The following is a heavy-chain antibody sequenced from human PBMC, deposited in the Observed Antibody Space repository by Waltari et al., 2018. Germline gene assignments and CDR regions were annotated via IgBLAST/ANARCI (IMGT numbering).Heavy chain of an antibody. CDR1: GFTFSSYA. D-gene: IGHD2-15*01. CDR3: ANSYCSGGSCYPTDYYYYYGMDV. CDR2: ISGSGGST. Sequence: EVQLLESGGGLVQPGGSLRLSCAASGFTFSSYAMSWVRRAPGKGLRGVAAISGSGGSTYYADSVKGRFTISRDNSKNTLYLQMNSLRAEDTAVYYCANSYCSGGSCYPTDYYYYYGMDVWGQGTTVTVSS. J-gene: IGHJ6*02. V-gene: IGHV3-23*01.